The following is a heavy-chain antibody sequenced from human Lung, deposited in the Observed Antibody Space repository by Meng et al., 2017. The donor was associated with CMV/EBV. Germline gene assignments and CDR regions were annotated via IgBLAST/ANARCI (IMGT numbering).Heavy chain of an antibody. CDR3: VGSEEFYHFRSGWEWYYHYSMDV. J-gene: IGHJ6*02. CDR2: IIPMRATT. Sequence: SVKVSCKASGDTFSKYVTSWVRQAPGQGLEWMGGIIPMRATTNYAQRFQGRVTITADKSTATVYMELSSLRSEDTAVYYCVGSEEFYHFRSGWEWYYHYSMDVWGPGTRVTVSS. D-gene: IGHD3-3*01. CDR1: GDTFSKYV. V-gene: IGHV1-69*10.